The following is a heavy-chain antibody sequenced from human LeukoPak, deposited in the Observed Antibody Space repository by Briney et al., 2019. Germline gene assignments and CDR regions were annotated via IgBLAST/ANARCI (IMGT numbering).Heavy chain of an antibody. CDR1: GGTFSSYA. D-gene: IGHD6-19*01. V-gene: IGHV1-69*04. Sequence: ASVKVSCTASGGTFSSYAICWVRQAPGQGLGWMGRIIPILGIANYAQTFQGRVTITADKSTSTAYMELSSLRSEDTAVYYCARLRRASIAVAGTLNYYYYGMDVWGQGTTVTVSS. J-gene: IGHJ6*02. CDR3: ARLRRASIAVAGTLNYYYYGMDV. CDR2: IIPILGIA.